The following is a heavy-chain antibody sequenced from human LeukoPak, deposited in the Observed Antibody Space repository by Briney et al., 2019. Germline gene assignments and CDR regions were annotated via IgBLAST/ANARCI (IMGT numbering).Heavy chain of an antibody. CDR2: IKSKTDGGTT. J-gene: IGHJ4*02. CDR3: TTQGTGATGRVDY. V-gene: IGHV3-15*01. Sequence: KAGGSLRLSCAASGFTFSNAWMSWVRQAPGKGLEWVGRIKSKTDGGTTDYAAPVKGRFTISRDDSKNTLYLQMNSLKTEDTAVYYCTTQGTGATGRVDYWGQGTLVTVSS. D-gene: IGHD3/OR15-3a*01. CDR1: GFTFSNAW.